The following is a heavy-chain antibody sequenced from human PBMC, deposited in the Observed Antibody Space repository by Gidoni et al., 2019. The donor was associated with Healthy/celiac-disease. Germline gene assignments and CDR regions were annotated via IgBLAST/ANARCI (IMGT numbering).Heavy chain of an antibody. CDR2: ISGRCGST. CDR1: GFTFSSYA. Sequence: EVQLLESGGGLVQPGGSLRLSCAASGFTFSSYAMRWVRQAPGKGLEWVSAISGRCGSTYYADSVKGRFTISRDNSKNTLYLQMNSLRAEDTAVYYCAKDEEAQYSSGWFWFDPWGQGTLVTVSS. CDR3: AKDEEAQYSSGWFWFDP. J-gene: IGHJ5*02. D-gene: IGHD6-19*01. V-gene: IGHV3-23*01.